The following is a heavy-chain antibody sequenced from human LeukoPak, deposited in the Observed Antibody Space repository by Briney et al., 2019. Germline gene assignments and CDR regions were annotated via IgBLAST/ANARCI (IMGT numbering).Heavy chain of an antibody. Sequence: PSKTLSLTCTVSGGSISTSNYYWGWVRQPPGRGLEWIGYIYYSGSTNYNPSLKSRVTISVDTSKNQFSLKLSSVTAADTAVYYCARATTVVTTPGEKTPYYYYYYMDVWGKGTTVTVSS. CDR3: ARATTVVTTPGEKTPYYYYYYMDV. V-gene: IGHV4-61*05. J-gene: IGHJ6*03. D-gene: IGHD4-23*01. CDR1: GGSISTSNYY. CDR2: IYYSGST.